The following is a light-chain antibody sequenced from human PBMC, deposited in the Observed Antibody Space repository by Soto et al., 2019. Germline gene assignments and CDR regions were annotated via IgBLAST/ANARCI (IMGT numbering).Light chain of an antibody. V-gene: IGLV2-14*03. CDR1: ISDVGGYNF. Sequence: QSALTQPASVSGSPGQSITISCTGTISDVGGYNFVSWYQQYPGKAPKLMICDVSNRPSGVSNRFSGSKSGNTASLTISGLQAEDEADYYCSSFTGINFVFGTGTKLTVL. CDR3: SSFTGINFV. J-gene: IGLJ1*01. CDR2: DVS.